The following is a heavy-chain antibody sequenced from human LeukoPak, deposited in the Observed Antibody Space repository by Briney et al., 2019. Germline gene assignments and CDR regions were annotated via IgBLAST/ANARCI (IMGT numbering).Heavy chain of an antibody. CDR3: ANDYGDSLTAFDY. CDR2: IRYDGSNK. D-gene: IGHD4-17*01. CDR1: GFTFSSYG. J-gene: IGHJ4*02. V-gene: IGHV3-30*02. Sequence: PGGSLRLSCAASGFTFSSYGMHWFRQAPGKGLEWVAFIRYDGSNKYYADSVKGRFTISRDNSKNTLYLQMNSLRAEDTAVYYCANDYGDSLTAFDYWGQGTLVTVSS.